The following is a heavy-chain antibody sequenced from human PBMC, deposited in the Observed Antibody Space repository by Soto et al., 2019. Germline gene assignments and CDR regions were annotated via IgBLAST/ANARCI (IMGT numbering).Heavy chain of an antibody. V-gene: IGHV4-34*01. J-gene: IGHJ4*02. CDR2: INNSGST. CDR3: ARGVGSEQQLLSPFDY. CDR1: AGSFSGYY. Sequence: QVQLQQWGAGLLKPSETLSLTCAVYAGSFSGYYWSWIRQPPGKGLEWVGEINNSGSTNYNPSLNRRVTISVDTAKHQFSLKLSSVTAADTAVYYCARGVGSEQQLLSPFDYWGEGTLVTVSS. D-gene: IGHD6-13*01.